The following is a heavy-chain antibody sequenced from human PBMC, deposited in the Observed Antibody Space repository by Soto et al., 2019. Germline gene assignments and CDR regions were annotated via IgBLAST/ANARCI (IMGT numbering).Heavy chain of an antibody. D-gene: IGHD1-26*01. J-gene: IGHJ4*02. V-gene: IGHV4-4*07. Sequence: QVQLQESGPRLLKPWDTMSLNCTVSRASIYPYSWTWIRQPAGKGLQWIGHIYSSGSANYSPSLKRRGSVSVASSMNQISLTLSPVTAVDTAVYYCATIVGANGYWGQGTLVTVSS. CDR3: ATIVGANGY. CDR1: RASIYPYS. CDR2: IYSSGSA.